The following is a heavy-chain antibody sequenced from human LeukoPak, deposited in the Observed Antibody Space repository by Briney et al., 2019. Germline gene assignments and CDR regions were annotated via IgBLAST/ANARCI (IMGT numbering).Heavy chain of an antibody. CDR3: ARGGFSTTFDP. CDR1: GYTFSSYG. V-gene: IGHV1-18*01. J-gene: IGHJ5*02. Sequence: ASVKVSCKASGYTFSSYGISWVRQAPGQGREWMGWISPYNGNTNYSQNLQARVTMTSDTSTSTAYMELRSLRSDDTAVYYCARGGFSTTFDPWGQGTLVTVSS. CDR2: ISPYNGNT. D-gene: IGHD4-11*01.